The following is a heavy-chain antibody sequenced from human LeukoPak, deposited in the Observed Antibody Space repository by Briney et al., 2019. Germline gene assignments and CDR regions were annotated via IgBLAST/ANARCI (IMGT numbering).Heavy chain of an antibody. Sequence: PSETLSLTCAVYGGSFSGYYWTWIRQPPGKGLEWIGEIHYSGRINYNPSLKSRVTISAGTSNNHFSLKMNSVTAADTAVYYCPRGTDAYKCGNSWGQGTLVTVSS. CDR3: PRGTDAYKCGNS. V-gene: IGHV4-34*01. D-gene: IGHD5-24*01. J-gene: IGHJ4*02. CDR2: IHYSGRI. CDR1: GGSFSGYY.